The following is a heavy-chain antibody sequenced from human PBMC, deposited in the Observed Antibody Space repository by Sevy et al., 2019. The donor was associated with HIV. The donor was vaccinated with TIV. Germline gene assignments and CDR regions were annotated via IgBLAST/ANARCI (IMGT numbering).Heavy chain of an antibody. Sequence: GGSLRLSCAAPGFTFSDYYMSWIRQAPGKGLELVSYISSSGHTIYYADSVKGRFTISRDDAKNSVFLQMNRLRADDTAVYYCATEVDYSISALDYWGQGTLVTVSS. V-gene: IGHV3-11*01. CDR3: ATEVDYSISALDY. D-gene: IGHD6-6*01. CDR1: GFTFSDYY. J-gene: IGHJ4*02. CDR2: ISSSGHTI.